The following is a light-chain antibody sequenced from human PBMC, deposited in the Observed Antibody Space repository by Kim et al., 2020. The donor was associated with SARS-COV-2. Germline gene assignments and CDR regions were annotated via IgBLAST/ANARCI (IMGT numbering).Light chain of an antibody. CDR1: NIGSKN. Sequence: SVALGQTARITCGGNNIGSKNVHWYQQKPGQAPVLVIYRDSNRPSGIPERFSGSNSGNTATLTISRAQARDEADYYCQVWDSSSWVFGGGTKLTLL. J-gene: IGLJ3*02. V-gene: IGLV3-9*01. CDR2: RDS. CDR3: QVWDSSSWV.